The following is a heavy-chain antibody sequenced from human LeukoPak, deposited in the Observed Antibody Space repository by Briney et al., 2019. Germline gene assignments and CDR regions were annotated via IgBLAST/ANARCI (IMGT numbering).Heavy chain of an antibody. CDR2: IGGSGSYI. V-gene: IGHV3-11*04. Sequence: GGSLRLSCAASGFTFSDYYMSGIRQAPGKGLEWVSYIGGSGSYIYYADSVKGRFTISRDNAKNSLYLQMNSLRAEDTAVYYCARHVVGVGFDYWGQGTLVTVSS. CDR1: GFTFSDYY. J-gene: IGHJ4*02. D-gene: IGHD3-22*01. CDR3: ARHVVGVGFDY.